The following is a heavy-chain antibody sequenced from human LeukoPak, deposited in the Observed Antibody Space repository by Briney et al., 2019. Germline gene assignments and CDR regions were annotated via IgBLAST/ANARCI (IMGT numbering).Heavy chain of an antibody. Sequence: GGSLRLSCAASGFTFSSYAMSWVRQAPGKWLEWVSSISGSGGSTYYADSVKGRFTISRDNSKKTLYLQMNSLRAEDTAVYYCAKVRLSWNYYLDYWGQGTLVTVSS. V-gene: IGHV3-23*01. D-gene: IGHD1-7*01. CDR2: ISGSGGST. J-gene: IGHJ4*02. CDR3: AKVRLSWNYYLDY. CDR1: GFTFSSYA.